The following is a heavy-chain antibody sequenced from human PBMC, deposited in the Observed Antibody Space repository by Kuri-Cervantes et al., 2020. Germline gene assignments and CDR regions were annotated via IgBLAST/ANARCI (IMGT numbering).Heavy chain of an antibody. CDR2: IWYDGSNK. CDR1: GFTFSSYG. V-gene: IGHV3-33*01. CDR3: ARDSISLLWFGEASPDLPQPDY. J-gene: IGHJ4*02. D-gene: IGHD3-10*01. Sequence: GGSLRLSCAASGFTFSSYGMHWVRQAPGKGLEWVAVIWYDGSNKYYADSVKGRFTTSRDNSKNTLYLQMNSLRAEDTAVYYCARDSISLLWFGEASPDLPQPDYWGQGTLVTVSS.